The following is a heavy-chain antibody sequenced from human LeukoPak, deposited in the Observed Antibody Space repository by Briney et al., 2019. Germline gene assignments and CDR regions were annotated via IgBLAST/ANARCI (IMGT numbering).Heavy chain of an antibody. V-gene: IGHV1-46*01. J-gene: IGHJ6*03. CDR3: ARVSGFGSGSYYNRIYMDV. CDR1: GYTLTSYY. Sequence: ASVKVSSTASGYTLTSYYIHWVRQAPGQGLEWMGIINPRGVITRYAQKFQGRGTMTTDTSTRPVYMELSSLRSEDTAVYYCARVSGFGSGSYYNRIYMDVWGKGTTVTVSS. CDR2: INPRGVIT. D-gene: IGHD3-10*01.